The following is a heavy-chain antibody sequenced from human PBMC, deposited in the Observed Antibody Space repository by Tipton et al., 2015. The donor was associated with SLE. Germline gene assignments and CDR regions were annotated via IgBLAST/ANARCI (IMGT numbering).Heavy chain of an antibody. Sequence: TLSLTCAVYGGSFSGYYWSWIRQPPGKGLEWVSAISGSGGSTYYADSVKGRFTISRDNSKNTLYLQINSLRAEDTAVYYCAKDPAVAGGGWGQGTLVTVSS. D-gene: IGHD6-19*01. J-gene: IGHJ4*02. V-gene: IGHV3-23*01. CDR3: AKDPAVAGGG. CDR1: GGSFSGYY. CDR2: ISGSGGST.